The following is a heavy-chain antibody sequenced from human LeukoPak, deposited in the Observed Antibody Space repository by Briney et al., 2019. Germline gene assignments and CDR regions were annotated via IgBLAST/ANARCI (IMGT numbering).Heavy chain of an antibody. CDR1: GFTFSSYG. J-gene: IGHJ6*03. D-gene: IGHD3-10*01. Sequence: GGSLRLSCAASGFTFSSYGMHWVRQAPGKGLEWVAFIRYDGSNKYYADSVKGRFTISRDNSKNTLYLQMNSLRAEDTAVYYCAKEPGGSGSWLYYYYYMDVWGKGTTVTISS. V-gene: IGHV3-30*02. CDR3: AKEPGGSGSWLYYYYYMDV. CDR2: IRYDGSNK.